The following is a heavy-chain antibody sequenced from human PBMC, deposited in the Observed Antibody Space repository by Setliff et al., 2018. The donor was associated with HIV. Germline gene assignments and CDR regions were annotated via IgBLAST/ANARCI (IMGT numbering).Heavy chain of an antibody. D-gene: IGHD3-22*01. CDR2: INWNGGST. V-gene: IGHV3-20*04. Sequence: PGGSLRLSCAASGFTFDDYGMSWVRQAPGKGLEWVSGINWNGGSTGYADSVKGRFTISRDNAKNSLYLQMNSLRAEDTALYYCARDGGTGPYYYDSSGYEDYWGQGTLVTVS. CDR1: GFTFDDYG. CDR3: ARDGGTGPYYYDSSGYEDY. J-gene: IGHJ4*02.